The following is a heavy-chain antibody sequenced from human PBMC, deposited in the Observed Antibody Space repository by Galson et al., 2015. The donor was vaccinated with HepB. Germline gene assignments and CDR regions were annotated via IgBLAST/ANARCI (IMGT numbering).Heavy chain of an antibody. D-gene: IGHD2-2*02. CDR1: GGSISSGGYY. CDR2: IYYSGST. Sequence: TLSLTCTVSGGSISSGGYYWSWIRQHPGKGLEWIGYIYYSGSTYYNPSLKSRVTISVDTSKNQFSLKLSSVTAADTAVYYCARGECSSTSCYSVNWFDPWGQGTLVTVSS. J-gene: IGHJ5*02. V-gene: IGHV4-31*03. CDR3: ARGECSSTSCYSVNWFDP.